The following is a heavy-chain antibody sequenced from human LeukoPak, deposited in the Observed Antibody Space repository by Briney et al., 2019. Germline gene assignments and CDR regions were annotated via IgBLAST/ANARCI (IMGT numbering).Heavy chain of an antibody. J-gene: IGHJ4*02. CDR3: ARAGGVTDYFDY. Sequence: GASVKVSCKASGGTFSSYAISWMRQAPGRGLEWMGRIIPILGIANYAQKFQGRVTITADKSTSTAYMELSSLRSEDTAVYYCARAGGVTDYFDYWGQGTLVTVSS. CDR2: IIPILGIA. CDR1: GGTFSSYA. D-gene: IGHD2-21*02. V-gene: IGHV1-69*04.